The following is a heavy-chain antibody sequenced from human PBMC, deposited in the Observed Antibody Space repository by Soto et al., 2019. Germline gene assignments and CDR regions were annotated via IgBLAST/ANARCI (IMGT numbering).Heavy chain of an antibody. Sequence: GESLKISCEGSGYTFSDYWIGWVRHVPGKGLEWVGTIYAGDSDTRYGPSFEGQVTMSVDKSISTAYLHWSSLKASDSAIYYCARQHPLDSSAWYNWGQGALVTVSS. CDR2: IYAGDSDT. J-gene: IGHJ4*02. CDR1: GYTFSDYW. CDR3: ARQHPLDSSAWYN. V-gene: IGHV5-51*01. D-gene: IGHD6-19*01.